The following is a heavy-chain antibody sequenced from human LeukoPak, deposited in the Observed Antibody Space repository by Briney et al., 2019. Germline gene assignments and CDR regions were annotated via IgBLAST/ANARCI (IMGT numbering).Heavy chain of an antibody. CDR3: ARVAPKRFLGWLRRDGGFDP. Sequence: SETLSLTCAVYGGSFSGYYWSWIRQPPGKGLEWIGEINHSGSTNYNPSLKSRVTISVDTSKNQFSLKLSSVTAADTAVYYCARVAPKRFLGWLRRDGGFDPWGQGTLVTVSS. D-gene: IGHD3-3*01. CDR2: INHSGST. V-gene: IGHV4-34*01. J-gene: IGHJ5*02. CDR1: GGSFSGYY.